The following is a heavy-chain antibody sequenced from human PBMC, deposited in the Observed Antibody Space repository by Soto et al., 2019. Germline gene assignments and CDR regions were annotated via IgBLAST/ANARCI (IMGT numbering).Heavy chain of an antibody. V-gene: IGHV5-51*01. Sequence: GSLKISCKGSGYSFTSYWIGWVRQMPGKGLEWMGIIYPGDSDTRYSPSFQGQVTISADKSISTAYLQWSSLKASDTAMYYCARVPSGSYYYDSSGYLYWGQGTLVTVSS. J-gene: IGHJ4*02. CDR2: IYPGDSDT. D-gene: IGHD3-22*01. CDR1: GYSFTSYW. CDR3: ARVPSGSYYYDSSGYLY.